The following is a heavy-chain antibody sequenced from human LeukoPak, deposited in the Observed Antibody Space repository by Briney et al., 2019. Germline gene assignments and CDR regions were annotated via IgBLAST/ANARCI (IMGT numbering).Heavy chain of an antibody. V-gene: IGHV3-7*01. CDR3: ARDFGYYYYDSSGYYSDSDAFDI. CDR1: GFTFSSYW. CDR2: IKQDGSEK. Sequence: GGSLRLSCAASGFTFSSYWMSWVRQAPGKGLEWVANIKQDGSEKYYVDSMKGRFTISRDNAKNSLYLQMNSLRAEDTAVYYCARDFGYYYYDSSGYYSDSDAFDIWGQGTMVTVSS. J-gene: IGHJ3*02. D-gene: IGHD3-22*01.